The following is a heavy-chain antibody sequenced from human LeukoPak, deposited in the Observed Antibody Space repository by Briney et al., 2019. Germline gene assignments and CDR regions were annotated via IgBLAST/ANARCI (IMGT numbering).Heavy chain of an antibody. V-gene: IGHV3-21*03. CDR1: GFTFSSYT. CDR3: GGNAGPSGKYPDY. J-gene: IGHJ4*02. D-gene: IGHD1-26*01. CDR2: ITSSSTYI. Sequence: GGSLRLSCAASGFTFSSYTMNWVRQAPGMGLEWVSSITSSSTYIYYADSLKGRFTISRDNAKNSLYLQMNSLRAEDTAPYYCGGNAGPSGKYPDYWGQGTLVTVSA.